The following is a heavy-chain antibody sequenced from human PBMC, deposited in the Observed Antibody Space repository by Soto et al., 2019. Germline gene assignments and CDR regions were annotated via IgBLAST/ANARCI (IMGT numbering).Heavy chain of an antibody. J-gene: IGHJ5*01. Sequence: EVQLLESGGGLVQPGGSLRLSCAASGFTFSSYAMSWVRQAPGKGLEWVSSISVGDTYTYSADSVKGRFTISRDDAKNTLYLQMHSLRAEDTATYYCAKSLSVTTTWFDSWGQGSLVTVSS. D-gene: IGHD4-17*01. CDR2: ISVGDTYT. CDR3: AKSLSVTTTWFDS. CDR1: GFTFSSYA. V-gene: IGHV3-23*01.